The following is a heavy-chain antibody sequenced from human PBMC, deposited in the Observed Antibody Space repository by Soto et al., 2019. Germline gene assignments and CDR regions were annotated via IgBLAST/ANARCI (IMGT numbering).Heavy chain of an antibody. J-gene: IGHJ5*02. CDR3: ARGGLAARKGRWFDP. Sequence: QVQLQESGPGLVKPSETLSLTCTVSGGSINSYYWGWIRQPPGKGLAWIGYIHYSGSTNYNPSLKRRVTISIDTPKHQDYLKVNSMTAADTAVYYCARGGLAARKGRWFDPWGQGTLVTVSS. D-gene: IGHD6-6*01. CDR1: GGSINSYY. V-gene: IGHV4-59*01. CDR2: IHYSGST.